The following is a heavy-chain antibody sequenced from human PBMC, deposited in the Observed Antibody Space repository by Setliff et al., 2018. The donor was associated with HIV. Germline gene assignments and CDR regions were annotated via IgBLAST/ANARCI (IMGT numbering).Heavy chain of an antibody. D-gene: IGHD6-13*01. CDR2: IYYNGNT. Sequence: LSLTCSVSGASISSPIYYWGWIRQAPGKGLEWIGNIYYNGNTNYKPSLERRLTISVDTSKNQFSLSLSSVTATDTALYFCAAAEGQGPWYFFDNWGQGTQGTVSS. J-gene: IGHJ4*02. V-gene: IGHV4-39*01. CDR1: GASISSPIYY. CDR3: AAAEGQGPWYFFDN.